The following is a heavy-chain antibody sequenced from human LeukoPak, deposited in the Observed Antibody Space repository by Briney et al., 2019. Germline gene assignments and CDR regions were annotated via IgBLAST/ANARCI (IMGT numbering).Heavy chain of an antibody. V-gene: IGHV4-39*01. J-gene: IGHJ5*02. CDR1: GGSISSSSYY. Sequence: PSETLSLTCTVSGGSISSSSYYWDWIRQPPGKGLEWIGSIYYSGSTYYNPSLKSRVTISVDTSKNQFSLKPSSVTAADTAVYYCAIHLNWFDPWGQGTLVTVSS. CDR2: IYYSGST. CDR3: AIHLNWFDP.